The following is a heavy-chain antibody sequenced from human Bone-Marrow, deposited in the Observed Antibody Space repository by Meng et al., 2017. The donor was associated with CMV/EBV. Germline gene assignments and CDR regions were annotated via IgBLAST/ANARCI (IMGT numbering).Heavy chain of an antibody. V-gene: IGHV1-2*02. D-gene: IGHD3-22*01. Sequence: ASVKVSCKASRYTFTGDYIQWVRQAPGQGLEWMGWINANSGNTNYAQKFQGRLTMTRDTSISAAYMELSWLTSDDSAMYFCARGEDYYDSSGYIDHWGQGTLVTVHS. J-gene: IGHJ4*02. CDR2: INANSGNT. CDR3: ARGEDYYDSSGYIDH. CDR1: RYTFTGDY.